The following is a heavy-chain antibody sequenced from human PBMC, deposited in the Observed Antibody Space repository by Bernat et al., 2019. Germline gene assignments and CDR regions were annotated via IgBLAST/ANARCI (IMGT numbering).Heavy chain of an antibody. D-gene: IGHD3-22*01. CDR1: GFTFSNAC. CDR2: IKSKTDGGTT. J-gene: IGHJ3*02. Sequence: EVQLVESGGGLVKPGGSLRLSCAASGFTFSNACMSWVRQAPGKGLEWVGRIKSKTDGGTTDYAAPVKGRFTISRDDSKNTLYLQMNSLKTEDTAVYYCTTDLPIMIGGVHAFDIWGQGTMVTVSS. CDR3: TTDLPIMIGGVHAFDI. V-gene: IGHV3-15*01.